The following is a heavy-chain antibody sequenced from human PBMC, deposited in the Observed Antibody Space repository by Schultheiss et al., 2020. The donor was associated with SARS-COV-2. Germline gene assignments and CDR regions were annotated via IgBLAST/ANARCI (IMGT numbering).Heavy chain of an antibody. CDR3: ARRVPLVTTPTYFDY. D-gene: IGHD4-17*01. CDR1: GGSISSGGYY. V-gene: IGHV4-39*07. J-gene: IGHJ4*02. Sequence: SQTLSLTCTVSGGSISSGGYYWSWIRQPPGKGQEWIGEINHSGSTNYNPSLKSRVTISVDTSKNQFSLKLSSVTAADTAVYYCARRVPLVTTPTYFDYWGQGTLVTVSS. CDR2: INHSGST.